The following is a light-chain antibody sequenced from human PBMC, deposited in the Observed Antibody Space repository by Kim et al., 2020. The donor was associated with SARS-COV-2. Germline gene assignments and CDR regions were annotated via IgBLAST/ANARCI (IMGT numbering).Light chain of an antibody. CDR1: NSDIGDSKH. CDR2: DVN. J-gene: IGLJ3*02. V-gene: IGLV2-14*01. CDR3: NSHTNSNTLV. Sequence: QSALTQPASVSGSRGQSVTISCTGSNSDIGDSKHVCWYQQHPGKAPKLIIYDVNNRPSGLSSRFSGSKSGNTASLTISGLQTEDEADYYCNSHTNSNTLVFGGGTKVTVL.